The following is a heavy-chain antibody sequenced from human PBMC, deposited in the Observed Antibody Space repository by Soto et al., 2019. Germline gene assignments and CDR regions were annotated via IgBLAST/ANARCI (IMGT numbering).Heavy chain of an antibody. CDR1: GYTFTSYC. CDR2: ISAYNGNT. CDR3: ARDQVRFLGLSGMDV. V-gene: IGHV1-18*04. Sequence: ASVNVSCESSGYTFTSYCISWVRQAPGQGLEWMGWISAYNGNTNYAQKLQGRVTMTTDTSTSTAYMELRSLRSDDTAVYYCARDQVRFLGLSGMDVWGQGTTVTVSS. J-gene: IGHJ6*02. D-gene: IGHD3-3*01.